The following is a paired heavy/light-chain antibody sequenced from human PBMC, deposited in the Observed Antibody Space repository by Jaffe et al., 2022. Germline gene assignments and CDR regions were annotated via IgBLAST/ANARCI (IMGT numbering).Light chain of an antibody. CDR3: QQYDTSPQT. Sequence: EIVLTQSPATLSLSPGEGATLSCRASQSVSSTYLAWYQQKPGQAPRLLIYGASSRATGIPDRFSGSGSGTDFTLTISRLEPEDFAVYYCQQYDTSPQTFGQGTKVEIK. J-gene: IGKJ1*01. CDR1: QSVSSTY. V-gene: IGKV3-20*01. CDR2: GAS.
Heavy chain of an antibody. CDR3: ARDVKQLVLTGLDAFHI. J-gene: IGHJ3*02. V-gene: IGHV3-21*02. CDR2: ISSSSSYI. Sequence: EVQLVESGGGLVKPGGSLRLSCAASGFTFIDYSMNWVRQAPGKGLEWVSSISSSSSYIYYADSVKGRFTISRDNAKKSVYLQMNSLRGEDTALYYCARDVKQLVLTGLDAFHIWGHGTMVTVSS. CDR1: GFTFIDYS. D-gene: IGHD6-6*01.